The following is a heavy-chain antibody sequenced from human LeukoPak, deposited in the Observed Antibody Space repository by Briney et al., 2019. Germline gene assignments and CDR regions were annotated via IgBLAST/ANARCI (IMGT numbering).Heavy chain of an antibody. CDR2: ISGSSDST. CDR3: AKVTGSGSYLADAFDI. Sequence: GGSLRLSCAASGLTFSSYGMNWVRQAPGKGLEWVSSISGSSDSTYHADSVRGRFTVSRDNSKNTLYLQMKSLRAEDTAVYYCAKVTGSGSYLADAFDIWGHGTVVSVSS. J-gene: IGHJ3*02. D-gene: IGHD3-10*01. CDR1: GLTFSSYG. V-gene: IGHV3-23*01.